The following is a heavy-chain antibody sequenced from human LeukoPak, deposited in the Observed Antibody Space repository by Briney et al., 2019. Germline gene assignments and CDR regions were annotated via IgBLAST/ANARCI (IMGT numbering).Heavy chain of an antibody. CDR3: ARGMTTELPFDP. V-gene: IGHV3-66*01. CDR2: IYSGGST. D-gene: IGHD4-11*01. CDR1: RFTINSNY. Sequence: GGSLRLSCSASRFTINSNYMSWVRQAPPEGLEWVSVIYSGGSTYYADSVKGRFTISRDKSKNTLYLQMNSLRAEGTAVYYCARGMTTELPFDPWGQGTLVTVSS. J-gene: IGHJ5*02.